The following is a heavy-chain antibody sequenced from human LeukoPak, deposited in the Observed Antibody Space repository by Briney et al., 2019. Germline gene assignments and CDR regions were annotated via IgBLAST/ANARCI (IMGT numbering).Heavy chain of an antibody. CDR1: GYTFTGYY. CDR3: ARYGNFGYDSSGYIDY. J-gene: IGHJ4*02. V-gene: IGHV1-2*02. CDR2: INPNSGGT. D-gene: IGHD3-22*01. Sequence: RASVKVSCKASGYTFTGYYMHWVRQAPGQGLEWMGWINPNSGGTNYAQKFQGRVTMTRDTSISTAYMELSRLRSDDTAVYYCARYGNFGYDSSGYIDYWGQGTLVTVSS.